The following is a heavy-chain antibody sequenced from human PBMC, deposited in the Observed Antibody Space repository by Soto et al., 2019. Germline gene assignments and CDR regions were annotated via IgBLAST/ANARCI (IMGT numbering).Heavy chain of an antibody. CDR2: ISGSGGST. D-gene: IGHD3-9*01. V-gene: IGHV3-23*01. J-gene: IGHJ3*02. CDR3: AKDLSDYDILTGTDSFVI. Sequence: EVQLLESGGGLVQPGGSLRLSCAASGFNFSSYAMSWVRQAPGKGLEWVSAISGSGGSTYYADSVKGRFTISRDNSNNTMYLQMNSLRAEDTAVYYCAKDLSDYDILTGTDSFVIWGQGTMVTVSS. CDR1: GFNFSSYA.